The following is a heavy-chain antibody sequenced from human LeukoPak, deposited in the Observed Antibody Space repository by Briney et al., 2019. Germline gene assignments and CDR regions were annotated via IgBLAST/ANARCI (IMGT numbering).Heavy chain of an antibody. CDR3: AKGASGYSSHDAFDI. CDR1: GFTFSDAS. J-gene: IGHJ3*02. CDR2: ISWNSGSI. V-gene: IGHV3-9*01. Sequence: GGSLRLSCQGSGFTFSDASMSWIRQAPGKGLEWVSGISWNSGSIGYADSVKGRFTISRDNAKNSLYLQMNSLRAEDTALYYCAKGASGYSSHDAFDIWGQGTMVTVSS. D-gene: IGHD3-22*01.